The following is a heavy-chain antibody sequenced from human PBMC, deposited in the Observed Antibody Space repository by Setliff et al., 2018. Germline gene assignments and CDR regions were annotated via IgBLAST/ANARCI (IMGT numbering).Heavy chain of an antibody. J-gene: IGHJ4*02. V-gene: IGHV1-18*01. CDR3: ARDVTGTYNGRLEY. CDR1: GYTFISYG. Sequence: ASVKVSCKASGYTFISYGISGVRQAPGQGLEWMGYINTHNGDTYYAQKLQVRVTMTTETSTSTAYMELRRLRSDDTAVYYCARDVTGTYNGRLEYWGLGTLVTVSS. CDR2: INTHNGDT. D-gene: IGHD1-1*01.